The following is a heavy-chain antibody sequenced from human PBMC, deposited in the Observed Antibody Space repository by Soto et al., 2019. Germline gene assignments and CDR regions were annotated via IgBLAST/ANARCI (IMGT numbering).Heavy chain of an antibody. D-gene: IGHD6-6*01. V-gene: IGHV5-51*01. Sequence: GESLQISCKASGYSFTSYWIGWVRQMPGKGLEWMGIIYPSDSDTRYSPSFQGQVTMSADKSISTAYLQWSSLKASDTAMYYCARHSSWRTSVYHYWGQGTLVTAPQ. J-gene: IGHJ4*02. CDR1: GYSFTSYW. CDR3: ARHSSWRTSVYHY. CDR2: IYPSDSDT.